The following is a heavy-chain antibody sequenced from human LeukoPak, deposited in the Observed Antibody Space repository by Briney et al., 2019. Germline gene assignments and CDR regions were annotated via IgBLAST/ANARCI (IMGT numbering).Heavy chain of an antibody. Sequence: GGSLRLSCAASGFTFSNYGMHWVRQAPGKGLEWVAVISYDGSNKYYADSVKGRFTISRDNSKDTLYLQMNSLRAEDTAVYYCAKVPSYDSSGFDAFDIWGQGTMVTVSS. V-gene: IGHV3-30*18. CDR1: GFTFSNYG. CDR3: AKVPSYDSSGFDAFDI. CDR2: ISYDGSNK. J-gene: IGHJ3*02. D-gene: IGHD3-22*01.